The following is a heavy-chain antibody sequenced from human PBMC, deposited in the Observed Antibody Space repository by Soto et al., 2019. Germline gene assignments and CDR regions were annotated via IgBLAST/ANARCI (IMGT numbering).Heavy chain of an antibody. V-gene: IGHV1-18*04. D-gene: IGHD3-9*01. J-gene: IGHJ6*02. CDR1: CSTFTRPG. Sequence: SEKVSCQASCSTFTRPGICLLRQAPGLWLEQIDWISAYNANTSYAQESQGRVTSSSEESTSSAFMQLSSLRSVDTAVYYCARPRGGYDILTGYYGESCHYGMDVWRQGTTVTVSS. CDR3: ARPRGGYDILTGYYGESCHYGMDV. CDR2: ISAYNANT.